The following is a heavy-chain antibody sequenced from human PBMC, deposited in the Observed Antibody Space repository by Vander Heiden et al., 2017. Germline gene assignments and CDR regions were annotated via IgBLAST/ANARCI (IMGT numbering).Heavy chain of an antibody. Sequence: QLQLQESGPGLVKPSETLSLTCTVSVGSISSSSYYWGWIRQPPGKGLEWIGSIYYSGSTYYNPALKSRVTISVDTSKNQLSLKLRSVTAAETAVYYFAMHSSWYRDNWFDPWGQGTMVTVYS. V-gene: IGHV4-39*01. CDR2: IYYSGST. J-gene: IGHJ5*02. CDR1: VGSISSSSYY. CDR3: AMHSSWYRDNWFDP. D-gene: IGHD6-13*01.